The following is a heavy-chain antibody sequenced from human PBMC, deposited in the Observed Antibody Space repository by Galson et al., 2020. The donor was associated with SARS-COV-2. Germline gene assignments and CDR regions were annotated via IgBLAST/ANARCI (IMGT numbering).Heavy chain of an antibody. CDR3: ARTGRFLEWLLSDV. Sequence: ALVKVSCKASGYTFTSYGISWVRQAPGQGLEWMGWISAYNGNTNYAQKLQGRVTMTTDTSTSTAYMELRSLRSDDTAVYYCARTGRFLEWLLSDVWGQGTTVTVSS. J-gene: IGHJ6*02. CDR1: GYTFTSYG. CDR2: ISAYNGNT. V-gene: IGHV1-18*04. D-gene: IGHD3-3*01.